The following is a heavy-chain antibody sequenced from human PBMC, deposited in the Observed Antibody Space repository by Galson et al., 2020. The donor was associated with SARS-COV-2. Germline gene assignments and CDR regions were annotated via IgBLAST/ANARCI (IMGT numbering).Heavy chain of an antibody. CDR2: IYLDDDE. CDR3: AHRRSDSDDGGDDGDLYFSAFDV. D-gene: IGHD2-21*01. Sequence: SGPTLVRPTQTLTLTSTYSGFALTTSGVGVGWIRQPQGKALEWLEIIYLDDDERYTPSPKSRTTNTKHTSKNQVVLTLTNMDPVDTATYYCAHRRSDSDDGGDDGDLYFSAFDVWGQGTMVTVSS. J-gene: IGHJ3*01. CDR1: GFALTTSGVG. V-gene: IGHV2-5*02.